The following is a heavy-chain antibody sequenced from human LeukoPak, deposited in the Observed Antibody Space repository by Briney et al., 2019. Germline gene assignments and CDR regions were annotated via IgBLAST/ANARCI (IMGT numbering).Heavy chain of an antibody. CDR3: ARVTGYMIEDYFDY. D-gene: IGHD3-22*01. CDR1: GGSFSGYY. V-gene: IGHV4-34*01. CDR2: INHSGST. J-gene: IGHJ4*02. Sequence: PSETLSLTCAVYGGSFSGYYWSWIRQPPGKGLEWIGEINHSGSTNYNPSLKSRVTISVDTSKNQFSLRLSSVTAADTAVYYCARVTGYMIEDYFDYWGQGTLVTVSS.